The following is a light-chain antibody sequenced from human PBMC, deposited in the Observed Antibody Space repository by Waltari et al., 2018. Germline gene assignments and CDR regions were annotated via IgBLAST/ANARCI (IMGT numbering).Light chain of an antibody. CDR3: QQYYSSPWT. CDR2: WAS. CDR1: QGVLYSSNNNNY. J-gene: IGKJ1*01. V-gene: IGKV4-1*01. Sequence: DIVMTQSPDSLAVSLGERATINCKSSQGVLYSSNNNNYLAWYQQKPGQPPKLLIYWASTRESGVPDRFSGSGSGTDFTLTISSLQAEDVAVYYCQQYYSSPWTFGQGTKVEIK.